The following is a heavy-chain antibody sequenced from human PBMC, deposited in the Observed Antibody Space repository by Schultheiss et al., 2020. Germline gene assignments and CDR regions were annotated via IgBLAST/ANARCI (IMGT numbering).Heavy chain of an antibody. D-gene: IGHD6-19*01. Sequence: GGSLRLSCAASGFTFNSYAMSWVRQAPGKGLEWVSGISWNSGSIGYADSVKGRFTISRDNAKNSLYLQMNSLRAEDTAVYYCARDPFAVAGTLYWGQGTLVTVSS. CDR2: ISWNSGSI. V-gene: IGHV3-20*04. J-gene: IGHJ4*02. CDR1: GFTFNSYA. CDR3: ARDPFAVAGTLY.